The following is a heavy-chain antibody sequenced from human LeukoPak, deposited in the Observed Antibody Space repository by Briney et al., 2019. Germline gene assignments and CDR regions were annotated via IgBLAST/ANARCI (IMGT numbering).Heavy chain of an antibody. D-gene: IGHD1-26*01. Sequence: ASVTVSCKVSGYTFTELSIHWVRRAPGKGLEWMGGFDREDDEIMYARKFQGRVTVTEDTSTDTAVMELRSLKSEDTAVYYCVTAPLVGVPTFLDSWGQGTLVTVSS. J-gene: IGHJ4*02. CDR2: FDREDDEI. CDR3: VTAPLVGVPTFLDS. CDR1: GYTFTELS. V-gene: IGHV1-24*01.